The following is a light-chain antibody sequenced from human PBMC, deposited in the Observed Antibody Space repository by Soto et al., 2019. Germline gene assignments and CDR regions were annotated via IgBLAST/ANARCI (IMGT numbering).Light chain of an antibody. V-gene: IGKV3-20*01. J-gene: IGKJ2*01. CDR1: QTVSGNY. Sequence: EIVLTQSPGILSLSPGERATLSCRASQTVSGNYLAWYQQKPGQSPRLLIYGSSDRATGIQDRFSGSGSGTDFTLTINRVEPEAFAVYYCQQYGSSPPDTFGQGTTLEI. CDR2: GSS. CDR3: QQYGSSPPDT.